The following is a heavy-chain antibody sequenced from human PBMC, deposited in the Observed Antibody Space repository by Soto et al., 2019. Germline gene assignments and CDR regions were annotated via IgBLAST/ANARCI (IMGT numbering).Heavy chain of an antibody. V-gene: IGHV1-69*13. Sequence: SVKVSCKASGGTFSSYAISWVRQAPGQGLEWMGGIIPIFGTANYAQKFQGRVTITADESTSTAYMELSSLGSEDTAVYYCARDSDLRANAFDIWGQGTMVTVSS. CDR3: ARDSDLRANAFDI. J-gene: IGHJ3*02. CDR1: GGTFSSYA. CDR2: IIPIFGTA.